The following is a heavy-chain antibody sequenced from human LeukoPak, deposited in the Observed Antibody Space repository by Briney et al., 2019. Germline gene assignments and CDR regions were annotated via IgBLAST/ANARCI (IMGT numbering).Heavy chain of an antibody. V-gene: IGHV1-69*13. J-gene: IGHJ5*02. CDR2: IIPIFGTA. CDR1: GGTFSSYA. D-gene: IGHD3-22*01. Sequence: SVKVSCKASGGTFSSYAISWVRQAPGQGLEWMGGIIPIFGTANYAQKFQGRVTITADESTSTAYMELSSLRSEDTAVYYCARHSGPDYYYDSSGYIWFDPWGQGTLVTVSS. CDR3: ARHSGPDYYYDSSGYIWFDP.